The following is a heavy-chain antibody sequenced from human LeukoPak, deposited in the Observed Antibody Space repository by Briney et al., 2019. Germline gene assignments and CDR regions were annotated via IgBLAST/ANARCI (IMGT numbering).Heavy chain of an antibody. V-gene: IGHV6-1*01. D-gene: IGHD3-16*01. J-gene: IGHJ4*02. Sequence: PSQTLSLTCAISGDSVSSNIAAWHWIRQSPSRGLEWLGRTYYKSKWYNDYAVSVKSRITFNPDTSENQFSLHLNSVTPEDTAVYYCARHVKVLGGIDYWGQGTLVTVSS. CDR1: GDSVSSNIAA. CDR2: TYYKSKWYN. CDR3: ARHVKVLGGIDY.